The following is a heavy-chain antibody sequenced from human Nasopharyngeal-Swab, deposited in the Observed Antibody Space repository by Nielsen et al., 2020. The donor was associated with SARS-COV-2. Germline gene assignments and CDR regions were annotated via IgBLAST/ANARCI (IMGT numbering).Heavy chain of an antibody. CDR2: IYPGDSDT. V-gene: IGHV5-51*01. CDR1: GYSFTSYW. J-gene: IGHJ4*02. Sequence: GESLKISCKGSGYSFTSYWIGWVRQMPGKGLEWMGIIYPGDSDTRYSPSFQGQVTISADKSISTAYLQWSSLKASDTAMYYCARLAAPGTLLSWMDYWGQGTLVTVSS. CDR3: ARLAAPGTLLSWMDY. D-gene: IGHD6-13*01.